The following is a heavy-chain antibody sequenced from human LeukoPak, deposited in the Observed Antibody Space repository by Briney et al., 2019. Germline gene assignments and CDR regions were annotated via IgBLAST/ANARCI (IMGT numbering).Heavy chain of an antibody. V-gene: IGHV3-21*01. J-gene: IGHJ4*02. CDR2: ISSSSSYI. Sequence: GGSLRLSCAASGFSFSSYSMKWVRQAPGKGLEWVSSISSSSSYIYYVDSVKGRFTISRDNAKNSLYLQMNSLRAEDTAVYYCAKDISDFPRGGYFDYWGQGTLVTVSS. D-gene: IGHD3-3*01. CDR3: AKDISDFPRGGYFDY. CDR1: GFSFSSYS.